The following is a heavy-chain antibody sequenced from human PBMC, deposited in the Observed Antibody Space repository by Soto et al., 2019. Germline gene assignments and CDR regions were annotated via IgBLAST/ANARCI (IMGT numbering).Heavy chain of an antibody. J-gene: IGHJ4*02. CDR1: GFTFSSYA. Sequence: EVQLLESGGGLVQPGGSLRLSCAASGFTFSSYARHWVRQAPGKVLEYVSAISSNGGSTYYANSVRGRFTISRDNPKNTLNLQMGSLRAEDMAVYYCARGYYDMLTGYHGYYFDYWGQGTLVTVSS. CDR3: ARGYYDMLTGYHGYYFDY. CDR2: ISSNGGST. V-gene: IGHV3-64*01. D-gene: IGHD3-9*01.